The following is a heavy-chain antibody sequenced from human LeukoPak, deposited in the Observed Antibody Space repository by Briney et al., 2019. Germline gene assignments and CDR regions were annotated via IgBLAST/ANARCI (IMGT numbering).Heavy chain of an antibody. CDR3: ATSAGTIYTWFDP. D-gene: IGHD1-1*01. V-gene: IGHV4-59*01. CDR2: SDYSGNT. CDR1: GGSISSDY. J-gene: IGHJ5*02. Sequence: PSETLSLTCSVSGGSISSDYWSWIRQPPGKGLEWIGYSDYSGNTNYNPSLKSRVTISVDTSKNQLSLKLSSVTAADTAVYYCATSAGTIYTWFDPWGQGTLVTVSS.